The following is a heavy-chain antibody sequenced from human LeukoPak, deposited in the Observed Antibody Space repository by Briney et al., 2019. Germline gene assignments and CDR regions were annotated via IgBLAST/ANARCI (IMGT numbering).Heavy chain of an antibody. Sequence: PGGSLRLSCAASGFTFSSYGMHWVRQAPGKGLEWVAVIWYDGSKKYYADSVKGRFTISRDNSKNTLYLQMNSLRAEDTAVYYCARSRYYYDSSDYSGYWGQGTLVTASS. V-gene: IGHV3-33*01. J-gene: IGHJ4*02. CDR2: IWYDGSKK. CDR3: ARSRYYYDSSDYSGY. CDR1: GFTFSSYG. D-gene: IGHD3-22*01.